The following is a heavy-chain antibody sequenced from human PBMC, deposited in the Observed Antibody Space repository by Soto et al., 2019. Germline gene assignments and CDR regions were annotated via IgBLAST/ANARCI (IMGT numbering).Heavy chain of an antibody. CDR1: GFTFSSYS. CDR3: ARDRGYAFDI. D-gene: IGHD3-10*01. J-gene: IGHJ3*02. CDR2: ISSSSSYI. V-gene: IGHV3-21*01. Sequence: EVQLVESGGGLVKPGGSLRLSCAASGFTFSSYSMNWVRQAPGKGLEWVSFISSSSSYIYYADSVKDRVTISRDNAKNSLYLQMNRLRAEDTGVYYCARDRGYAFDIWGQGTMVTVS.